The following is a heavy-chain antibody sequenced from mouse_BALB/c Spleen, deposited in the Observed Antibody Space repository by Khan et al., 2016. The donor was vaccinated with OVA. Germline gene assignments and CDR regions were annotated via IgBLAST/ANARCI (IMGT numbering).Heavy chain of an antibody. V-gene: IGHV2-6-7*01. J-gene: IGHJ4*01. Sequence: QVQLKESGPGLVAPSQSLSITCTVSGFSLTGYGVNWVRQPPGKGLEWLGMIWGDGSTDYNSALQSRLSISKDNSKSQVFLKMNSLHTDDTARYYCAREIYYDYEYYYAMDYWGQGTSVTVSS. CDR3: AREIYYDYEYYYAMDY. CDR1: GFSLTGYG. CDR2: IWGDGST. D-gene: IGHD2-4*01.